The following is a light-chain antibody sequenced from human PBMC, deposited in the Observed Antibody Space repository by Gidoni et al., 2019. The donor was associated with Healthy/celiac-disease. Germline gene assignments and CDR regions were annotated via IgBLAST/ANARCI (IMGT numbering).Light chain of an antibody. V-gene: IGLV3-1*01. J-gene: IGLJ2*01. CDR1: KWGAKF. CDR2: QDS. Sequence: SYELTHPPSVSVSPAPTASILCSGDKWGAKFACGYQQKPGPSPVLVIYQDSKRPAGTPGRFAGSNAGNTATLTISGTQAMDEADYYCQEWDSSTVVFGGGTKLTVL. CDR3: QEWDSSTVV.